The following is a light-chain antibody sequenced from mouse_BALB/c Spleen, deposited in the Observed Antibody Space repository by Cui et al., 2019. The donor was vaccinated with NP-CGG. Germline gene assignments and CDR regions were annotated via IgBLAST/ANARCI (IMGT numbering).Light chain of an antibody. CDR3: VLWYSNHWV. J-gene: IGLJ1*01. CDR1: TGAVTTSNY. Sequence: QAVVTQESALTTSPGETVTLTCRSSTGAVTTSNYANWVQEKPDHLFTGLIGGTNNRPPGVPARFSGSLIVDKAALTITGAQTEDEAIYFCVLWYSNHWVFGGGTKLTVL. V-gene: IGLV1*01. CDR2: GTN.